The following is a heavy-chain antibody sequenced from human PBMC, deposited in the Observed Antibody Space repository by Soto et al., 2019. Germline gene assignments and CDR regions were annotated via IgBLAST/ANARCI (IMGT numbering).Heavy chain of an antibody. J-gene: IGHJ4*02. CDR1: GGTFSSYA. V-gene: IGHV1-69*01. D-gene: IGHD3-16*01. Sequence: QVQLVQSGAEVKKPGSSVKVSCKASGGTFSSYAISWVRQDPGQGLEWMGGIIPIFGTANYAQKFQGRVTIPADESTSKAFMELRSLRSEDTAVYYCARDLGGYDYGGGCWGQGTMVTVSS. CDR3: ARDLGGYDYGGGC. CDR2: IIPIFGTA.